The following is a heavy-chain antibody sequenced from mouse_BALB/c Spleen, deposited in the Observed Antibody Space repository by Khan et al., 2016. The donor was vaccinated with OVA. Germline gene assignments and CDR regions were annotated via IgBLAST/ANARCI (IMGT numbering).Heavy chain of an antibody. Sequence: QIQLVQSGPELKKPGETVKISCKASGHTFTKYGMNWVKQAPGKGLKWMGWINTYTGEPTYAGDFNGRFAFSLETSASTAYLKINNLKNEDTATYFCARPPYFSYVMDNWGQGTSVTVSS. CDR3: ARPPYFSYVMDN. CDR1: GHTFTKYG. D-gene: IGHD2-10*01. J-gene: IGHJ4*01. CDR2: INTYTGEP. V-gene: IGHV9-3-1*01.